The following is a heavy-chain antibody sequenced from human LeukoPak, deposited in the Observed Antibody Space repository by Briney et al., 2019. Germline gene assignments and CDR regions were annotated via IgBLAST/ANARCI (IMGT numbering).Heavy chain of an antibody. V-gene: IGHV3-33*01. CDR1: GFSFSNYG. CDR2: IWNEGTNK. CDR3: VGDTPPGGDFFFNY. D-gene: IGHD3-16*01. Sequence: GRSLRLSCAASGFSFSNYGMHWVRQAPGKGLEWVALIWNEGTNKYYADSVKGRFTISRDNSKNTLYLQMNSLRTEDTAVYYCVGDTPPGGDFFFNYWGQGALVTVSS. J-gene: IGHJ4*02.